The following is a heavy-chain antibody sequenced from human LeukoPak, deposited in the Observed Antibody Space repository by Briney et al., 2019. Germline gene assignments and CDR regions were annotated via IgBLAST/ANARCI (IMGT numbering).Heavy chain of an antibody. D-gene: IGHD2-15*01. CDR1: GYTFTSYD. V-gene: IGHV1-8*03. CDR2: MNPKSGAT. Sequence: ASVKVSCKASGYTFTSYDINWVRQATGQGLEWMGWMNPKSGATGYAQKFQGRVTITRNTSISTAYMELSSLRSEDTAVYYCARGREVVVAATLPYDYWGQGTLVTVSS. J-gene: IGHJ4*02. CDR3: ARGREVVVAATLPYDY.